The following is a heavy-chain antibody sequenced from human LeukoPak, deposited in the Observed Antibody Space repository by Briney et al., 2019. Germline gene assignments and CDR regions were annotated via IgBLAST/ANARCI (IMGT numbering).Heavy chain of an antibody. J-gene: IGHJ4*02. D-gene: IGHD2-2*01. CDR3: VKDRCDRTTCPEV. CDR2: ISGSGGST. Sequence: PGGSLRLSCTASGFTFSTYAMSWVRQAPGEGLEWVSGISGSGGSTYYTDSVKGRFTISRDNSKNTLHLRMSSLRAEDTALYYCVKDRCDRTTCPEVWGQGTLVTVSS. V-gene: IGHV3-23*01. CDR1: GFTFSTYA.